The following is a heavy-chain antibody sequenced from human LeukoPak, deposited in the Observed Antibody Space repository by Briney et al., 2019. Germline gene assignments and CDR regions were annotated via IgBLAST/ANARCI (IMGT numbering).Heavy chain of an antibody. Sequence: SETLSLTCTVSGGSISSGDYYWSWIRQPPGKGLEWIGYIYYSGSTYYNPSLKSRVTISVDTSKNQFSLKLSSVTAADTAVYYCARGPPAFNDYSIVDYWGQGTLVTVSS. D-gene: IGHD4-11*01. CDR1: GGSISSGDYY. CDR2: IYYSGST. V-gene: IGHV4-30-4*01. J-gene: IGHJ4*02. CDR3: ARGPPAFNDYSIVDY.